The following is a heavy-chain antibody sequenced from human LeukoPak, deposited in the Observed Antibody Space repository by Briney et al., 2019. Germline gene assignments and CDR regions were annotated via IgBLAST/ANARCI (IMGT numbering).Heavy chain of an antibody. CDR2: ISGSGGST. Sequence: GGSLRLSCAASGFTFSSYAMSWVRQAPGKGLEWVSAISGSGGSTYYADSVKGRFTISRDNSKNTLYLQMNSLRAEDTAVYYCASVVVGATSKLGAFDIWGQGTMVTVSS. J-gene: IGHJ3*02. V-gene: IGHV3-23*01. D-gene: IGHD1-26*01. CDR3: ASVVVGATSKLGAFDI. CDR1: GFTFSSYA.